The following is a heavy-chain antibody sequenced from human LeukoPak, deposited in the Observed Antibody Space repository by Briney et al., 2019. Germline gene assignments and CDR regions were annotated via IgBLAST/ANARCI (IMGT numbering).Heavy chain of an antibody. V-gene: IGHV3-23*01. Sequence: GGSLRLSCAASGFTFSSYAMSWVRQAPGKGLEWVSAISGSGGSTYYADSVKGRFTISRDNSKNTLYLQMNSLRAEDTAVYYCAKVLAFGELSLKEPSFDYWGQGTLVTVSS. CDR2: ISGSGGST. J-gene: IGHJ4*02. CDR3: AKVLAFGELSLKEPSFDY. D-gene: IGHD3-10*01. CDR1: GFTFSSYA.